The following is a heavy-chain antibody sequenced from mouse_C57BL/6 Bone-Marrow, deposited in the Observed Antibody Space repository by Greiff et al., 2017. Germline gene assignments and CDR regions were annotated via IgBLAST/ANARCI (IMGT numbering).Heavy chain of an antibody. D-gene: IGHD2-1*01. J-gene: IGHJ4*01. CDR2: INYDGSST. CDR3: ALIYYGKGYYAMDY. Sequence: EVQRVESEGGLVQPGSSMKLSCTASGFTFSDYYMAWVRQVPEKGLEWVANINYDGSSTYYLDSLKSRFIISRDNAKNILYLQMSSLKSEDTATYYCALIYYGKGYYAMDYWGQGTSVTVSS. CDR1: GFTFSDYY. V-gene: IGHV5-16*01.